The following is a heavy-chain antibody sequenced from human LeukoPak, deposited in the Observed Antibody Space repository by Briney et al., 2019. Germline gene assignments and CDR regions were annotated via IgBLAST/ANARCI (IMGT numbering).Heavy chain of an antibody. Sequence: PGGSLRLSCAASGFTFSSYEMNWVRQAPGKGLEWVSYISSSGSTIYYADSVKGRFTVSRDNAKNSLYLQMNSLRAEDTAVYYCARDDIVVGRRQYYYYGMDVWGQGTTVTVSS. V-gene: IGHV3-48*03. D-gene: IGHD2-21*01. CDR2: ISSSGSTI. CDR3: ARDDIVVGRRQYYYYGMDV. J-gene: IGHJ6*02. CDR1: GFTFSSYE.